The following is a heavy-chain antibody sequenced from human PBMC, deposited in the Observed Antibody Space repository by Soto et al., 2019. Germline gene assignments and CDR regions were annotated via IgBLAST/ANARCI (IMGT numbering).Heavy chain of an antibody. CDR2: IYHSGST. CDR3: ARTQLRNWFDP. J-gene: IGHJ5*02. CDR1: GGSISSGGYS. D-gene: IGHD4-17*01. Sequence: LSLTCXVSGGSISSGGYSWSWIRQPPGKGLEWIGYIYHSGSTYYNPSLKSRVTISVDRSKNQFSLKLSSVTAADTAVYYCARTQLRNWFDPWGQGTLVTVSS. V-gene: IGHV4-30-2*01.